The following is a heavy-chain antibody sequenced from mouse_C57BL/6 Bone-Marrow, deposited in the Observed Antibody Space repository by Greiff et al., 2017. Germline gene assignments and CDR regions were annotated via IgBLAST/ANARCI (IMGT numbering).Heavy chain of an antibody. CDR2: IRSKSSNYAT. Sequence: EVQGVESGGGLVQPKGSLKLSCAASGFTFNTYAMHWVRQAPGKGLEWVARIRSKSSNYATYYADSVKDRFTISRDDSQSMLYLQMNNLKTEDTAMYYCVRGGDYYGSSYGDYWGQGTTLTVSS. V-gene: IGHV10-3*01. J-gene: IGHJ2*01. CDR1: GFTFNTYA. CDR3: VRGGDYYGSSYGDY. D-gene: IGHD1-1*01.